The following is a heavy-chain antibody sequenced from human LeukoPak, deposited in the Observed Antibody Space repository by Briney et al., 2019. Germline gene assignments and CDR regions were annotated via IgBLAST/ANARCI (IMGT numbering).Heavy chain of an antibody. CDR3: ARDHVGEDSGAFDI. Sequence: GGSLRLSCAASGFTFSDYYMSWIRQAPGKGLEWVSYISNSGSSIYYADSVKGRFTISRDNAKNSLYLQMNNLRAEDTAVYYCARDHVGEDSGAFDIWGQGTMVTVSS. CDR1: GFTFSDYY. J-gene: IGHJ3*02. D-gene: IGHD3-10*01. CDR2: ISNSGSSI. V-gene: IGHV3-11*04.